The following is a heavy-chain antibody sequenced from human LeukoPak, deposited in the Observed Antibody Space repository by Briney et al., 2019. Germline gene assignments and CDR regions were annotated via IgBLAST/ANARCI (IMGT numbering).Heavy chain of an antibody. CDR2: IYYSGST. J-gene: IGHJ3*02. Sequence: SETLSLTCTVSGGSISSGDYYWSWIRQPPGKGPEWIGYIYYSGSTYYNPSLKSRVTISVDTSKNQFSLKLSSVTAADTAVYYCARSSGRPFDAFDIWGQGTMVTVSS. CDR1: GGSISSGDYY. D-gene: IGHD6-19*01. CDR3: ARSSGRPFDAFDI. V-gene: IGHV4-30-4*08.